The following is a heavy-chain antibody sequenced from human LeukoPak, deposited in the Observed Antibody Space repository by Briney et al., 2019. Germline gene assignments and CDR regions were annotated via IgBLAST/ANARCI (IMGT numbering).Heavy chain of an antibody. CDR3: ARRGIAAAGRPYYFDY. J-gene: IGHJ4*02. D-gene: IGHD6-13*01. CDR2: IYPGDSDT. V-gene: IGHV5-51*01. Sequence: GESLRSSCKGSGYSFTSYWIGGVRQMPGKGLEWMGIIYPGDSDTRYSPSFQGQVTISADKSISTAYLQWSSLKASDTAMYYCARRGIAAAGRPYYFDYWGQGTLVTVSS. CDR1: GYSFTSYW.